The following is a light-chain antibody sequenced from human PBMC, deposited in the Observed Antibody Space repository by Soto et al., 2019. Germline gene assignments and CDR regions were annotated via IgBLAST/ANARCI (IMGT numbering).Light chain of an antibody. CDR1: QAINKN. CDR3: QQSFKTPYT. V-gene: IGKV1-39*01. Sequence: DIQMTQSPPSLSASVGDRVTISCRASQAINKNLNWYQLKEGQAPKLLIYSTSGFQPGVPSRFSGSISETEFSLTITGLQPDDSATYFCQQSFKTPYTFGQGT. CDR2: STS. J-gene: IGKJ2*01.